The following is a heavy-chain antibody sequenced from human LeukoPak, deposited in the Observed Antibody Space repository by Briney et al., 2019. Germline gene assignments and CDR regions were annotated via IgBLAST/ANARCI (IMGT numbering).Heavy chain of an antibody. D-gene: IGHD6-19*01. CDR1: GFTVSSNY. J-gene: IGHJ4*02. V-gene: IGHV3-66*01. CDR2: IYSGGST. Sequence: GGSLRLSCAASGFTVSSNYMSWVRQAPGKGLEWVSVIYSGGSTYYADSVKGRFTISRDNSKNTLYLQMNSLRAEDTAVYYCAREGRAVAGKRFTAIDYWGQGTLVTVSS. CDR3: AREGRAVAGKRFTAIDY.